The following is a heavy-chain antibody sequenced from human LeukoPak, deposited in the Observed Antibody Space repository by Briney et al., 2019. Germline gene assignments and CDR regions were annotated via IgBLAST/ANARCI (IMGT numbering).Heavy chain of an antibody. Sequence: SETLSLTCTVSGGSISSSNYYWGWLRQPPGKGLEWNGSIYYSGSTYYNPSLKSRVTISGDTSKNQFSLKLSSVTAADTAVYYCARARPYRGATLRSWYFDLWGRGTLVTVSS. V-gene: IGHV4-39*07. CDR3: ARARPYRGATLRSWYFDL. D-gene: IGHD1-26*01. CDR1: GGSISSSNYY. J-gene: IGHJ2*01. CDR2: IYYSGST.